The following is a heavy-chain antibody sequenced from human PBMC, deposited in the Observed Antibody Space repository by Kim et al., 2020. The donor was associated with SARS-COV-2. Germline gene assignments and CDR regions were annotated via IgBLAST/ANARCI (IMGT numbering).Heavy chain of an antibody. Sequence: SETLSLTCTVSGGSVSSGSYYWSWIRQPPGKGLEWIGYIYYSGSTNYNPSLKSRVTISVDTSKNQFSLKLSSVTAADTAVYYCARDFFTTLGWFDPWGQGTLVTVSS. J-gene: IGHJ5*02. V-gene: IGHV4-61*01. CDR3: ARDFFTTLGWFDP. CDR2: IYYSGST. D-gene: IGHD3-22*01. CDR1: GGSVSSGSYY.